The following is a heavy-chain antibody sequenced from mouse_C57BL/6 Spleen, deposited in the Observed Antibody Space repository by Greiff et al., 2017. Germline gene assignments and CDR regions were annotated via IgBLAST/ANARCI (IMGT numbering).Heavy chain of an antibody. D-gene: IGHD2-4*01. CDR3: ARHHYDRAFAY. Sequence: VQLQQSGAELVKPGASVKISCKASGYAFSSYWMNWVKQRPGKGLEWIGQIYPGDGDTNYNGKFKGKATMTADKSSSTAYMQLSSLTAEDAAVYFCARHHYDRAFAYWGQGTLVTVSA. J-gene: IGHJ3*01. V-gene: IGHV1-80*01. CDR1: GYAFSSYW. CDR2: IYPGDGDT.